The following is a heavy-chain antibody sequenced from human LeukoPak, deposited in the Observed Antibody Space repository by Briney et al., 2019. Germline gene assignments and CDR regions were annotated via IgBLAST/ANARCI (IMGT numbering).Heavy chain of an antibody. V-gene: IGHV1-69*06. J-gene: IGHJ6*03. CDR3: ARGMYYYDSSGYVRSGYYYYMDV. CDR2: IIPIFGTA. CDR1: GGTFSSYA. D-gene: IGHD3-22*01. Sequence: GASVKVSCKASGGTFSSYAISWVRQAPGQGLEWMGGIIPIFGTANYAQKFQGRVTITADKSTSTAYMELSSLRSEDTAVYYCARGMYYYDSSGYVRSGYYYYMDVWGKGTTVTVSS.